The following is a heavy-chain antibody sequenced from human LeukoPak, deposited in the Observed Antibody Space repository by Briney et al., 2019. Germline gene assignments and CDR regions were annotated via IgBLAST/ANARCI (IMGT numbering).Heavy chain of an antibody. D-gene: IGHD5-24*01. J-gene: IGHJ3*01. CDR1: GFTFDDYT. CDR2: IRWDGGRT. V-gene: IGHV3-43*01. Sequence: GGSLRLSCAASGFTFDDYTMHWVRQAPGKGLEWVSLIRWDGGRTYYADSVKGRFTISRDNSKNSLYLQMNSLRTEDTALDYCAKEGDGYHWGQGTMVTVSS. CDR3: AKEGDGYH.